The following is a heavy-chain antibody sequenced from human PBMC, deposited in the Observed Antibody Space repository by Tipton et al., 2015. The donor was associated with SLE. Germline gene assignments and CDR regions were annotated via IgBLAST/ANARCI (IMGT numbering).Heavy chain of an antibody. CDR1: GGSVSSSSKY. CDR2: IYYTGTTT. J-gene: IGHJ2*01. Sequence: TLSLTCTVSGGSVSSSSKYWAWIRQPPGKGLEWIGSIYYTGTTTSYNSFLKSRVTMSVDTSKNQFSLRLTSVIAADTAVYYCAREFLNPVTTVHYYFDLWGRGTLVTVSS. V-gene: IGHV4-39*07. CDR3: AREFLNPVTTVHYYFDL. D-gene: IGHD4-11*01.